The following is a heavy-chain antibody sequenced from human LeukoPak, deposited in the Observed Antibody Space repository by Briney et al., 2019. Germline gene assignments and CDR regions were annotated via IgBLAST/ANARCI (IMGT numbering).Heavy chain of an antibody. CDR1: GFTFDDYA. J-gene: IGHJ4*02. Sequence: GKSLRLSCAASGFTFDDYAMHWVRQAPGKGLEWVSGISWNSGSIGYADSAKGRFTISRDNAKKSLFLQMNSLRAEDTALYFCAKDVRGGWLGGYFDYWGQGTLVTVSS. CDR3: AKDVRGGWLGGYFDY. V-gene: IGHV3-9*01. CDR2: ISWNSGSI. D-gene: IGHD6-19*01.